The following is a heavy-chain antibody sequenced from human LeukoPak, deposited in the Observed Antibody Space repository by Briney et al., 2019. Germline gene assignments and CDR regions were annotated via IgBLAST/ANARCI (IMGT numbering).Heavy chain of an antibody. D-gene: IGHD6-19*01. V-gene: IGHV3-7*01. CDR2: IKQVGSEK. J-gene: IGHJ3*02. Sequence: GGSLRLSCAASGFTFSSYWMSWVRQAPGKGLEWVANIKQVGSEKYYVDSVKGRFTISRDNAKNSLYLQMNSLRAEDTAVYYCARPLLSSGWQFDAFDIWGQGTMVTVSS. CDR1: GFTFSSYW. CDR3: ARPLLSSGWQFDAFDI.